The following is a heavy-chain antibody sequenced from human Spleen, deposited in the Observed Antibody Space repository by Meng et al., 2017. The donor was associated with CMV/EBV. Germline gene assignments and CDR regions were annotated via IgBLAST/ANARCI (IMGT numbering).Heavy chain of an antibody. D-gene: IGHD3-3*01. J-gene: IGHJ6*02. V-gene: IGHV4-34*01. CDR1: GGSLTGYY. CDR3: ARNELRFLRWRLGLDV. Sequence: SETLSLTCAVYGGSLTGYYWSWIRQPPGKGLEWIGEINHSGSTNYNPSLKSRVTLSVEKSKNQFFLKLNSLTAADTAVYYCARNELRFLRWRLGLDVWGQGTTVTVSS. CDR2: INHSGST.